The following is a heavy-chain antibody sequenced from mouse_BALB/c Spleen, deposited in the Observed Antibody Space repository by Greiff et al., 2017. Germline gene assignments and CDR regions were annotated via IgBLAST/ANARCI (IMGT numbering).Heavy chain of an antibody. J-gene: IGHJ2*01. CDR1: GYTFPNYW. CDR3: AREDGNYDYLDY. V-gene: IGHV1-63*02. CDR2: IYPGGGYT. D-gene: IGHD2-1*01. Sequence: QVQLQQSGAELVRPGTSVKMSCKAAGYTFPNYWIGWVKQRPGHGLEWIGDIYPGGGYTNSNEKFKGKATLTADTSSSTAYMQLSSLTSEDSAVYFCAREDGNYDYLDYWGQGTTLTVSS.